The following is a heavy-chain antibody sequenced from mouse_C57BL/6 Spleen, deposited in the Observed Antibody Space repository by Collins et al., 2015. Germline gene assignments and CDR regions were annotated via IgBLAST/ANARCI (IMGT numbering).Heavy chain of an antibody. D-gene: IGHD2-5*01. CDR2: ISDGGSYT. J-gene: IGHJ3*01. V-gene: IGHV5-4*01. CDR1: GFTFSSYA. Sequence: EVQLVESGGGLVKPGGSLKLSCAASGFTFSSYAMSWVRQTPEKRLEWVATISDGGSYTYYPDNVKGRFTISRDNAKNNLYLQMSHLKSEDTAMYYCARDGTYYSNYVRFAYWGQGTLVTVSA. CDR3: ARDGTYYSNYVRFAY.